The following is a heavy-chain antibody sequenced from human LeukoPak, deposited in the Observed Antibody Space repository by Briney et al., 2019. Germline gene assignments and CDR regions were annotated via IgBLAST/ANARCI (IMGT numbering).Heavy chain of an antibody. CDR1: GGSITSYY. D-gene: IGHD3-22*01. V-gene: IGHV4-59*01. CDR3: ARGYFDSSYYAY. Sequence: SETLSLTCTVSGGSITSYYWSWIRQPLGKGLEWIGYIYNSGSTNYNPSLKSRVTISVDTSKNQFSLKLSSVTAADTAVYYCARGYFDSSYYAYWGQGTLVTVSS. CDR2: IYNSGST. J-gene: IGHJ4*02.